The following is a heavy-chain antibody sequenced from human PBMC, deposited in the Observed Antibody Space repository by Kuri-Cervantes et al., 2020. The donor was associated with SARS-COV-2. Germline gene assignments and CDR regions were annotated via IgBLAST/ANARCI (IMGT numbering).Heavy chain of an antibody. D-gene: IGHD2-15*01. J-gene: IGHJ4*02. CDR2: ISGSGGST. V-gene: IGHV3-23*01. CDR1: GFTFITHS. CDR3: AKVVFSYCSGGSCYEYYFDY. Sequence: GESLKISCVASGFTFITHSMNWVRQAPGKGLEWVSAISGSGGSTYYADSVRGRFTISRDNSKNTLYLQMNSLRAEDTAVYYCAKVVFSYCSGGSCYEYYFDYWGQGTLVTVSS.